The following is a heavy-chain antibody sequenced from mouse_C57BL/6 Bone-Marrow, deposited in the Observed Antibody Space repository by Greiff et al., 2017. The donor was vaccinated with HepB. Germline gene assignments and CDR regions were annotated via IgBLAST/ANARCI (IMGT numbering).Heavy chain of an antibody. D-gene: IGHD1-1*01. CDR2: IHPSDSDT. V-gene: IGHV1-74*01. CDR1: GYTFTSYW. Sequence: QVQLKQPGAELVKPGASVKVSCKASGYTFTSYWMHWVKQRPGQGLEWIGRIHPSDSDTNYNQKFKGKATLTVDKSSSTAYMKLSSLTSEDSAVYYCAIPRYYGSRGYYAMDYWGQGTSVTVSS. J-gene: IGHJ4*01. CDR3: AIPRYYGSRGYYAMDY.